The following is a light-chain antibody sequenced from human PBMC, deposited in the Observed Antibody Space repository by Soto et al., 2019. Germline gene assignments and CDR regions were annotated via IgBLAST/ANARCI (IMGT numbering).Light chain of an antibody. J-gene: IGKJ2*01. Sequence: EIVLTQSPGTLSLSPGERATLSCRASQSVSSSYLAWYQQKPGQAPRLLIYGASSRATGIPDRFSGSGSGTDFNLTISILEPEDFAVYYCQQYGSSPPYTFGQGTKLEIK. CDR3: QQYGSSPPYT. V-gene: IGKV3-20*01. CDR2: GAS. CDR1: QSVSSSY.